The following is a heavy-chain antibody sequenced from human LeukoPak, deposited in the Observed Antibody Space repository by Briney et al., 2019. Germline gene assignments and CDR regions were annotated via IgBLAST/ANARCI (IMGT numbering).Heavy chain of an antibody. CDR3: LDLGSPHLFDV. J-gene: IGHJ3*01. V-gene: IGHV3-15*01. CDR1: GFTFPNAW. D-gene: IGHD1-26*01. CDR2: IKSKSDGGTI. Sequence: GGSLRLSCAASGFTFPNAWMDWVRQAPGKGLEWVGRIKSKSDGGTIEYDAPVKGRFTISRDDSENTLYLQMDSLKTEDTAVYYCLDLGSPHLFDVWGQGTMVTVSS.